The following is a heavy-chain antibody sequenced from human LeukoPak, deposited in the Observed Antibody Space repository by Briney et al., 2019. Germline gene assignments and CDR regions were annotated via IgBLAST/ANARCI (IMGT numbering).Heavy chain of an antibody. Sequence: GGFLRLSCTASGFTFGDYAMSYFRQAPGKGLEWVGFIRSKDYGETTQYAASVKDRFTISRDDSKSIAYLQMNSLKTEDTAVYYCTRGRYQFDYWGQGTLVTVSS. D-gene: IGHD1-26*01. J-gene: IGHJ4*02. CDR2: IRSKDYGETT. CDR1: GFTFGDYA. V-gene: IGHV3-49*03. CDR3: TRGRYQFDY.